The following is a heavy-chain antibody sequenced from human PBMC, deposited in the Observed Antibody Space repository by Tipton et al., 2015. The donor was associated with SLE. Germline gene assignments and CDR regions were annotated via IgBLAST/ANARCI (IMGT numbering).Heavy chain of an antibody. CDR2: ISYGGGT. J-gene: IGHJ3*02. CDR3: ARDGPVDHDAFDI. CDR1: GGSISSNY. D-gene: IGHD6-19*01. Sequence: TLSLTCSVSGGSISSNYWIWIRQPPGKGLEWIGYISYGGGTNYNPSLKSRVTISVDTAKNQFSLKLSSVTAADTAVYYCARDGPVDHDAFDIWGQGTMVTVSS. V-gene: IGHV4-59*01.